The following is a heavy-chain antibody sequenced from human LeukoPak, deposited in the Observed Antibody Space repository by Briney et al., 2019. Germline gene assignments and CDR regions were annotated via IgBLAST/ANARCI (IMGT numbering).Heavy chain of an antibody. J-gene: IGHJ4*02. V-gene: IGHV3-23*01. D-gene: IGHD2-8*02. Sequence: GGSLRLSCAASGFTFSSYEMNWVRQAPGKGLEWVAAIDNSGGLTSYPDRVKGRFTISRDNSKNTLYLQMNSLRAEDTAVYYCAKSSHIGRPGGFDFWGQGTLVTVSS. CDR3: AKSSHIGRPGGFDF. CDR1: GFTFSSYE. CDR2: IDNSGGLT.